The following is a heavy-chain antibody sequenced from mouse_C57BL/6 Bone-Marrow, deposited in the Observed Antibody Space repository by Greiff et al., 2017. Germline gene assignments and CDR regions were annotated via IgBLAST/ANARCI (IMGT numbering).Heavy chain of an antibody. D-gene: IGHD2-1*01. Sequence: EVKLQESGAELVRPGASVKLSCTASGFNIKDDYMHWVKQRPEQGLEWIGWIDPENGDTEYASKFQGKATITADTSSNTAYLQLSSLTSEDTAVYYCTSVTSWFAYWGQGTLVTVSA. J-gene: IGHJ3*01. CDR2: IDPENGDT. CDR1: GFNIKDDY. CDR3: TSVTSWFAY. V-gene: IGHV14-4*01.